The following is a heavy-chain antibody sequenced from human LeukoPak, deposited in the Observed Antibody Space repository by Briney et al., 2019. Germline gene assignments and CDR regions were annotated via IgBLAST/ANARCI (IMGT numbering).Heavy chain of an antibody. CDR3: ARASLDYYDSSGYSPRYFDL. D-gene: IGHD3-22*01. Sequence: GASVKVSCKASGYTFTSYYMHWVRQAPGQGLEWMGIINPSGGSTSYAQKFQGRVTMTRDMSTSTVYMELSSLRSEDTALYHCARASLDYYDSSGYSPRYFDLWGRGTLVTVSS. CDR1: GYTFTSYY. V-gene: IGHV1-46*01. J-gene: IGHJ2*01. CDR2: INPSGGST.